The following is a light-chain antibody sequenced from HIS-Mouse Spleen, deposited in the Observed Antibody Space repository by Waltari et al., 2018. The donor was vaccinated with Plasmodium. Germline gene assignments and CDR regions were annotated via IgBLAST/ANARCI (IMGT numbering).Light chain of an antibody. CDR3: QQYNNWYT. J-gene: IGKJ2*01. V-gene: IGKV3-15*01. CDR2: GAS. Sequence: IVMTQSPATLSVSPGERATLSCRASQSVSSNLAWYQQKPGQVPRRLIYGASTRATGIPARFSGSGSGTEFTLTISSMQSEDLAVYYCQQYNNWYTFGQGTKLEIK. CDR1: QSVSSN.